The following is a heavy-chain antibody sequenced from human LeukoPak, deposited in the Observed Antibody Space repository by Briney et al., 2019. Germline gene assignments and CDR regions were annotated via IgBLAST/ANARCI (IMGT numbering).Heavy chain of an antibody. D-gene: IGHD1-26*01. J-gene: IGHJ3*02. CDR2: ISAYNGNT. CDR1: GYTFTSYG. CDR3: ARGPRIVGATRAFDI. V-gene: IGHV1-18*01. Sequence: ASVTVSCTASGYTFTSYGISWVRQAPGQGLEWMGWISAYNGNTNYAQKLQGRVTMTTDTSTSTAYMELRSLRSDDTAVYYCARGPRIVGATRAFDIWGQGAMVTVSS.